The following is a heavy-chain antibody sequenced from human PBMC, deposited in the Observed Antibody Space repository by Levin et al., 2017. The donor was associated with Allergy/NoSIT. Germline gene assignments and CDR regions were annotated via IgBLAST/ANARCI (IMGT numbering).Heavy chain of an antibody. J-gene: IGHJ4*02. Sequence: SVKVSCKASGFTFTSSAVQWVRQARGQRLEWIGWIVVGSGNTNYAQKFQERVTITRDMSTSTAYMELSSLRSEDTAVYYCAADLIISSWDPTYYFDYWGQGTLVTVSS. CDR2: IVVGSGNT. V-gene: IGHV1-58*01. CDR1: GFTFTSSA. D-gene: IGHD6-13*01. CDR3: AADLIISSWDPTYYFDY.